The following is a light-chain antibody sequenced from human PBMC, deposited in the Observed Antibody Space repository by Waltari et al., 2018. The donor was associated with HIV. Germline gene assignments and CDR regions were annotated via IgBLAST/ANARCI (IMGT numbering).Light chain of an antibody. Sequence: DAVMTQSPLSLPVTPGEPASISCRSSQPLRYSNGHKYLEWALQKPGQSPQLLIYLGSNRASWVPDRFSGSGSGTDFTLKISRVEAEDVGVYYCMQALPSPPIFTFGPGTKVDIK. V-gene: IGKV2-28*01. CDR3: MQALPSPPIFT. CDR1: QPLRYSNGHKY. CDR2: LGS. J-gene: IGKJ3*01.